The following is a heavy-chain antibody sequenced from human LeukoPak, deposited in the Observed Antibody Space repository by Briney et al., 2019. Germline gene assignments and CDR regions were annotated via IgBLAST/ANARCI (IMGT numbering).Heavy chain of an antibody. J-gene: IGHJ4*02. CDR3: ARWPTMGGR. CDR1: GFPVSDNY. CDR2: IYNGGTT. D-gene: IGHD3-16*01. Sequence: GGSLRLSCAASGFPVSDNYMTWVRQAPGKGLEWVSVIYNGGTTKYADSVKGRFIISRDNSRNMLYLQMDSLRVEDTAVYYCARWPTMGGRWGQGTLVTVSS. V-gene: IGHV3-66*01.